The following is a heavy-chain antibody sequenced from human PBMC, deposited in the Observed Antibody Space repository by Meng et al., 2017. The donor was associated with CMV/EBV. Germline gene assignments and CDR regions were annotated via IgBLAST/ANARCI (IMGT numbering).Heavy chain of an antibody. D-gene: IGHD1-26*01. J-gene: IGHJ5*02. Sequence: QGQLQQLGPGMLKPSETLSLPCAVYGGSFRGYYWSWSRQPPGKGLEWIGEINHSGSTNYNPSLKSRVTISVDTSKNQFSLKLSSVTAADTAVYYCARGVGGWFDPWGQGTLVTVSS. V-gene: IGHV4-34*01. CDR1: GGSFRGYY. CDR3: ARGVGGWFDP. CDR2: INHSGST.